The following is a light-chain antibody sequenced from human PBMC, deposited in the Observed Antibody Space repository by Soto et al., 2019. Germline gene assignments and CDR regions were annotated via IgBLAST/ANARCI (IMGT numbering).Light chain of an antibody. J-gene: IGLJ1*01. Sequence: QSVLTQPPSVSGAPGQRVTISCTGSSSNIGAGYDVHWYQQLPGTAPKLLIYGNSNRPSGVPDRFSGSKSGTSASLAITGXXXXXXXXXXCQSYDSSLSGCYVFGTGTKLTVL. CDR1: SSNIGAGYD. CDR3: QSYDSSLSGCYV. V-gene: IGLV1-40*01. CDR2: GNS.